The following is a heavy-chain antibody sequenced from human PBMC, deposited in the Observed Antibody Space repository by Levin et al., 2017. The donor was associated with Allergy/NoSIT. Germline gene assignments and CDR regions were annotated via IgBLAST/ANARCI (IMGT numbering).Heavy chain of an antibody. Sequence: GESLKISCAASGFTFSSYAMSWVRQAPGKGLEWVSAISGSGGSTYYADSVKGRFTISRDNSKNTLYLQMNSLRAEDTAVYYCANNPRTATHIWGQGTLVTVSS. CDR2: ISGSGGST. D-gene: IGHD2-21*02. CDR3: ANNPRTATHI. CDR1: GFTFSSYA. J-gene: IGHJ4*02. V-gene: IGHV3-23*01.